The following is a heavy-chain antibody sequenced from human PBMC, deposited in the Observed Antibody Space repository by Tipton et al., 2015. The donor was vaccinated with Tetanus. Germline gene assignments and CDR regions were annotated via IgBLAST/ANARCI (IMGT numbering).Heavy chain of an antibody. Sequence: TLSLTCTVSGGSISDKKYYWGWIRQAPGKGLEWIASIYFKGDTYYSPSLKSRLTIDVDTSQNRFSLKLTSVSIADTAVYYCARHLYGYWFDPWGPGALVTVSS. CDR1: GGSISDKKYY. CDR2: IYFKGDT. V-gene: IGHV4-39*01. CDR3: ARHLYGYWFDP. D-gene: IGHD2/OR15-2a*01. J-gene: IGHJ5*02.